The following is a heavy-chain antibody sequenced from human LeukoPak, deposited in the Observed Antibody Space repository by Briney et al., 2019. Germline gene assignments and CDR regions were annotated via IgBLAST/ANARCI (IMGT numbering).Heavy chain of an antibody. D-gene: IGHD6-19*01. V-gene: IGHV4-59*01. CDR2: IYYSGST. CDR1: GGSISSYY. J-gene: IGHJ4*02. CDR3: ARAQGGWSDY. Sequence: SGTLSLTCTVSGGSISSYYWSWIRQPPGKGLEWIGYIYYSGSTNYNPSLKSRVTISVDTSKNQFSLKLSSVTAADTAVYYCARAQGGWSDYWGQGTLVTVSS.